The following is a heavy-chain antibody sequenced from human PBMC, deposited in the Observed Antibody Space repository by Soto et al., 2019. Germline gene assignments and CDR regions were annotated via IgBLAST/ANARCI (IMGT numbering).Heavy chain of an antibody. CDR3: ARGGAVGARAYYFDY. CDR2: IYHSGST. D-gene: IGHD1-26*01. Sequence: SETLSLTCAVSGGSISSGGYSWSWIRQPPGKGLEWIGYIYHSGSTYYNPSLKSRVTISVDRSKNQFSLKLSSVTAADTAVYYCARGGAVGARAYYFDYWGQGTLVTVSS. CDR1: GGSISSGGYS. J-gene: IGHJ4*02. V-gene: IGHV4-30-2*01.